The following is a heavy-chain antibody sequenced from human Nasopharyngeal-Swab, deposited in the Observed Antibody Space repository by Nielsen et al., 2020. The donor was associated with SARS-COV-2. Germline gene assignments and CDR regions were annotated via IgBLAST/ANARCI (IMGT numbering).Heavy chain of an antibody. CDR2: IDWNGDNE. CDR3: ARDPKYYYYYGMDV. V-gene: IGHV3-9*01. Sequence: SLRLSCAASGFIFDDYAMHWVRQAPGKGLEWVSSIDWNGDNELYADSVKGRFTISRDNAKNSLYLQMNSLRAEDTAVYYCARDPKYYYYYGMDVWGQGTTVTVSS. CDR1: GFIFDDYA. J-gene: IGHJ6*02.